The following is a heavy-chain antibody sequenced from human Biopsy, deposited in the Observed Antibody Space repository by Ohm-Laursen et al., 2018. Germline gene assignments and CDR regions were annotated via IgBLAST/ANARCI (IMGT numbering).Heavy chain of an antibody. CDR2: ISSRSSDI. V-gene: IGHV3-21*01. Sequence: SLRLSCAASGFIFSTYTMNWVRQAPGEGLEWVSSISSRSSDIYYADSVKGRFTISRDNAKNSLFLHMNSLRVDDTAVYHCARDPGQDGAIDFWGQGTLVTVSS. CDR3: ARDPGQDGAIDF. CDR1: GFIFSTYT. J-gene: IGHJ4*02. D-gene: IGHD4/OR15-4a*01.